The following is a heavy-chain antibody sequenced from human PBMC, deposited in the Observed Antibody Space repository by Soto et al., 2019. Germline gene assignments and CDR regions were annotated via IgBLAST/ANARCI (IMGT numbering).Heavy chain of an antibody. J-gene: IGHJ5*02. CDR1: GFTFENYA. Sequence: VDRLESGGALVQPGGSRRLSWAASGFTFENYAMSWVRHFPGKGLEWVSAISGSGVGTHYADSVKGRFAISRDNSKNTVYLQMNSLRPEDTVVSYCAKDRNVEWLFGWTGFHPWGQGTLVTVS. CDR2: ISGSGVGT. CDR3: AKDRNVEWLFGWTGFHP. V-gene: IGHV3-23*01. D-gene: IGHD3-3*01.